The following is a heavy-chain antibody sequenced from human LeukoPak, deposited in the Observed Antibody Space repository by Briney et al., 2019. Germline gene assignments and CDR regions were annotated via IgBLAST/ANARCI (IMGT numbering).Heavy chain of an antibody. D-gene: IGHD4-17*01. CDR3: ARETTVTTFTFDI. CDR1: GGTFSSYA. Sequence: SVKVSCKASGGTFSSYAISWVRQAPGHGLEWMGGIIPMFGTANYAQKFQGRVTITADESTSTAYMELSSLRSEDTAVYYCARETTVTTFTFDIWGQGTMVTVSS. V-gene: IGHV1-69*13. J-gene: IGHJ3*02. CDR2: IIPMFGTA.